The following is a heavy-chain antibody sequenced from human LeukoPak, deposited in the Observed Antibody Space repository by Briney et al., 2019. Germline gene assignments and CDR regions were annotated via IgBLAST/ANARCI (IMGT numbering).Heavy chain of an antibody. CDR3: AKPGSSSWYGAFDY. J-gene: IGHJ4*02. CDR1: GFTFSSYG. Sequence: GGSLRLSCAASGFTFSSYGMNWVRQAPGKGLEWVAVISYDGSNKYYADSVKGRFTISRDNSKNTLYLQMNSLRAEDTAVYYCAKPGSSSWYGAFDYWGQGTLVTVSS. D-gene: IGHD6-13*01. CDR2: ISYDGSNK. V-gene: IGHV3-30*18.